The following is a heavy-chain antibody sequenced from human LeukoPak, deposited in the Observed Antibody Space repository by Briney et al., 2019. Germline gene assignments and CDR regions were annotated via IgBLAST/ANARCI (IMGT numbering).Heavy chain of an antibody. CDR2: ISSSGSTI. D-gene: IGHD2-2*01. J-gene: IGHJ4*02. CDR1: GFTFSDYY. CDR3: SRGGFVVPAAASGY. Sequence: GGSLRLSXAASGFTFSDYYMSWIGQAPGKGLEWVSYISSSGSTIYYADSVKGRFTISRDNAKNSLYLQMNSLRAEDTAVYYCSRGGFVVPAAASGYWGQGTLVTVSS. V-gene: IGHV3-11*04.